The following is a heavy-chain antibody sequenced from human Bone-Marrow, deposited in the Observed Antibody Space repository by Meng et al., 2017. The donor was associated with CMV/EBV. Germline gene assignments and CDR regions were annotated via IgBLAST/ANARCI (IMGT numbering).Heavy chain of an antibody. Sequence: QVQLVHPGAEVKKPGDSVKDSCKASVYTFTSYYMHWVRPAPGQGLEWMGIINPSGGSTSYAQKFQGRVTMTRDTSTSTVYMELSSLRSEDTAVYYCARDVVGAVGYFDYWGQGTLVTVSS. V-gene: IGHV1-46*01. CDR2: INPSGGST. CDR3: ARDVVGAVGYFDY. D-gene: IGHD1-26*01. J-gene: IGHJ4*02. CDR1: VYTFTSYY.